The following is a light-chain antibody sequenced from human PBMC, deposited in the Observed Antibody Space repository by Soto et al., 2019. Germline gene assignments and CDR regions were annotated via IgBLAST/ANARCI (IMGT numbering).Light chain of an antibody. CDR2: GAS. J-gene: IGKJ2*01. CDR3: QQYNNWPAYS. CDR1: QSIGYS. Sequence: EIVLTQSPATLSLSPGEGATLSCRASQSIGYSLAWYQQKPGLAPRLLIFGASTRITGIPARFSGSGSGTEFTLTISSLQSXXXXVYYCQQYNNWPAYSFGQGTKLEIK. V-gene: IGKV3-15*01.